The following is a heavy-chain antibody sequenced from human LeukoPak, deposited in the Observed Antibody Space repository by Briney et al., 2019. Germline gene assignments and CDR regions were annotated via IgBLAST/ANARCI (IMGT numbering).Heavy chain of an antibody. CDR1: GVSITNTRW. Sequence: SGTLSLTCAVSGVSITNTRWWSWVRQPPGKGLEWIGEMFPLGNSNYNPSLKSRVIISVDKSKNQFSLKMNSVTAADTAVYYCASLRREMTMIIGHPRYFDLWGRGTLVSVSS. V-gene: IGHV4-4*02. CDR2: MFPLGNS. CDR3: ASLRREMTMIIGHPRYFDL. D-gene: IGHD3/OR15-3a*01. J-gene: IGHJ2*01.